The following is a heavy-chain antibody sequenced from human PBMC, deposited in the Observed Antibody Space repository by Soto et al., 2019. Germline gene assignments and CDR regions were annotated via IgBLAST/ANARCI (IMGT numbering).Heavy chain of an antibody. CDR1: GMTFSTYG. CDR2: MWYDGVNK. Sequence: QVQLVESGGGVVQPGTSLRLSCAASGMTFSTYGMHWVRQAPGKGLEWVAFMWYDGVNKKFADSVKGRVTVSRDNSKNPVYLQMNSLRVEDTAVYYCARDPIQGAGLFDSWGQGTLVTVSS. V-gene: IGHV3-33*01. J-gene: IGHJ5*01. CDR3: ARDPIQGAGLFDS.